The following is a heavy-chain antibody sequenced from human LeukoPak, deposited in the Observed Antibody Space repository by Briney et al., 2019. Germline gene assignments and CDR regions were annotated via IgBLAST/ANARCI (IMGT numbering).Heavy chain of an antibody. CDR1: GFTFSDCG. D-gene: IGHD3-16*02. V-gene: IGHV3-23*01. CDR2: ISGSGGST. Sequence: GGSLRLSCAAYGFTFSDCGMHWARQAPGKGLEWVSAISGSGGSTYYADSVKGRFTISRDNSKNTLYLQMNSLRAEDTAVYYCAKVMITFGGVIAFFDYWGQGTLVTVSS. CDR3: AKVMITFGGVIAFFDY. J-gene: IGHJ4*02.